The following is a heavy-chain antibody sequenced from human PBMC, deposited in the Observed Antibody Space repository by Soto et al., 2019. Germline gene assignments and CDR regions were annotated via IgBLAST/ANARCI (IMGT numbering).Heavy chain of an antibody. V-gene: IGHV4-31*03. CDR2: IYYSGSI. CDR3: ARDRGYSGYGMDV. J-gene: IGHJ6*02. Sequence: LSLTCTVSGXSIRSCRSYWRWIRQYTGKGLEWIGYIYYSGSIYYNPSHKSRVTISVDTSKNQFSLKLSSVTAADTSVYYCARDRGYSGYGMDVWVQGTTVTVSS. D-gene: IGHD5-12*01. CDR1: GXSIRSCRSY.